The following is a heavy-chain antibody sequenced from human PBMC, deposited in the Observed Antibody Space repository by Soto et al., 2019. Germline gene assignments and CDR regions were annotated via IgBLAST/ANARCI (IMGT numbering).Heavy chain of an antibody. Sequence: EVQLVESGGGLVKPGGSLRLSCAASGFSFTNSWMNWVRQAPGKGLEWIGRIKTKVDGGTAEYATPGKVSFTISRDDSKNTLYLEMNSLKVEDTAVYFCSRDLALRHHKNCCAIAVWGRGTTVTVSS. CDR1: GFSFTNSW. V-gene: IGHV3-15*01. J-gene: IGHJ6*02. CDR2: IKTKVDGGTA. D-gene: IGHD1-1*01. CDR3: SRDLALRHHKNCCAIAV.